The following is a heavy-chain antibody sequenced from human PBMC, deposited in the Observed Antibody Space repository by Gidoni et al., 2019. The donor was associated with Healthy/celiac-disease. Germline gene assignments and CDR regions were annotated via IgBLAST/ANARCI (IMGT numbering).Heavy chain of an antibody. CDR3: ARTHWWGTGGVSPDYYYYGMDV. J-gene: IGHJ6*02. V-gene: IGHV5-51*01. CDR1: GYSFTSYW. D-gene: IGHD2-8*02. Sequence: EVQLVQSGAEVKKPGESLKISCKGSGYSFTSYWIGWVRQMPGKGLEWMGIIYPGDSDTRYSPSFQGQVTISADKSISTAYLQWSSLKASDTAMYYCARTHWWGTGGVSPDYYYYGMDVWGQGTTVTVSS. CDR2: IYPGDSDT.